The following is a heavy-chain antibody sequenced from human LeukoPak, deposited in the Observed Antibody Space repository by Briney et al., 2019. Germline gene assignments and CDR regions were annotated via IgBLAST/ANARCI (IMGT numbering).Heavy chain of an antibody. CDR1: GYTFITYG. Sequence: GASVKVSCKASGYTFITYGLSWVRQAPGQGLEWMGWVSINTSDRNYVQKFQGRVTLTTDISTRTNYMELRNLRSDDTAVYYCARHLGPSVFDYWGQGTLVTGSS. J-gene: IGHJ4*02. V-gene: IGHV1-18*01. CDR3: ARHLGPSVFDY. CDR2: VSINTSDR. D-gene: IGHD3-10*01.